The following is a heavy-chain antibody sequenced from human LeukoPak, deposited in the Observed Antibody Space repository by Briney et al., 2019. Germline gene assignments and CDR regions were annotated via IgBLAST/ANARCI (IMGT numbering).Heavy chain of an antibody. V-gene: IGHV3-11*04. Sequence: GGSLRLSCAASGFTFSDYYMSWIRQAPGKGLEWVSYISSSGSTIYYADSVKGRFTISRDNAKNSLYLQMNSLRAEDTAVYYCLVVPAAKYNWFDPWGQGTLVTVSS. CDR2: ISSSGSTI. J-gene: IGHJ5*02. CDR3: LVVPAAKYNWFDP. D-gene: IGHD2-2*01. CDR1: GFTFSDYY.